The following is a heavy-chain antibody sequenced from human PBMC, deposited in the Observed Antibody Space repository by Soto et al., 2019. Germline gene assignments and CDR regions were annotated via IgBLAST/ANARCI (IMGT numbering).Heavy chain of an antibody. V-gene: IGHV1-2*02. D-gene: IGHD3-22*01. J-gene: IGHJ4*02. CDR3: ARDPQNYYDSSGYYRSTDY. CDR1: GYTFTGYY. CDR2: INPNSGGT. Sequence: ASVKVSCKASGYTFTGYYMHWVRQAPGQGLEWMGWINPNSGGTNYAQKFQGRVTMTRDTSISTAYMELSRLRSDDTSVYYCARDPQNYYDSSGYYRSTDYWGQGTLVTVSS.